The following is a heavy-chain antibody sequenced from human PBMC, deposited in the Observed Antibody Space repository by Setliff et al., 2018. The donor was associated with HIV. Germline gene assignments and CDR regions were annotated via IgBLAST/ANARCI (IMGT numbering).Heavy chain of an antibody. CDR3: ARALEWVATGAFDI. V-gene: IGHV4-39*07. CDR2: IYDSGST. Sequence: SETLSLTCTVSGGSITSTTYQWAWIRQPPGKGLEWIANIYDSGSTYYNPSLKSRVTISVDTSKNQFSLKLSSVTAADTAVYYCARALEWVATGAFDIWGQGTMVTVSS. J-gene: IGHJ3*02. D-gene: IGHD1-1*01. CDR1: GGSITSTTYQ.